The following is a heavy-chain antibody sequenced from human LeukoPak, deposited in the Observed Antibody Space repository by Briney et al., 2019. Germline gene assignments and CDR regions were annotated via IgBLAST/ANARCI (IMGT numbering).Heavy chain of an antibody. J-gene: IGHJ6*03. CDR1: GFTFSSYS. V-gene: IGHV3-48*04. CDR2: ISSSSSTI. Sequence: GGSLRLSCAASGFTFSSYSMNWVRQAPGKGLEWVSYISSSSSTIYYADSVKGRFTISRDNAKNSLYLQMNSLRAEDTAVYYCARAWGLVIPRYMDVWGKGTTVTVSS. CDR3: ARAWGLVIPRYMDV. D-gene: IGHD2/OR15-2a*01.